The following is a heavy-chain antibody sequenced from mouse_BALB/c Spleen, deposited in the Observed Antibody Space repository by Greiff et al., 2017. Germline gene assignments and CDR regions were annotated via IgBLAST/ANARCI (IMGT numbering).Heavy chain of an antibody. CDR3: ARGRGGTDAMDY. V-gene: IGHV5-4*02. D-gene: IGHD4-1*01. J-gene: IGHJ4*01. Sequence: EVNLVESGGGLVKPGGSLKLSCAASGFTFSDYYMYWVRQTPEKRLEWVATISDGGSYTYYPDSVKGRFTISRDNAKNNLYLQMSSLKSEDTAMYYCARGRGGTDAMDYWGQGTSVTVSS. CDR1: GFTFSDYY. CDR2: ISDGGSYT.